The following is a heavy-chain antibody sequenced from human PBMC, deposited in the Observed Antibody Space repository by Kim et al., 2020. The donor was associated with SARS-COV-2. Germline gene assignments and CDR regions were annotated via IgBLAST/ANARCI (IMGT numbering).Heavy chain of an antibody. J-gene: IGHJ4*02. CDR1: GGSFSGYY. Sequence: SETLSLTCAVYGGSFSGYYWSWIRQPPGKGLEWIGEINHSGSTNYNPSLKSRVTISVDTSKNQFSLKLSSVTAADTAVYYCARLRSHNFDYWGQGTLVTVSS. V-gene: IGHV4-34*01. CDR3: ARLRSHNFDY. CDR2: INHSGST.